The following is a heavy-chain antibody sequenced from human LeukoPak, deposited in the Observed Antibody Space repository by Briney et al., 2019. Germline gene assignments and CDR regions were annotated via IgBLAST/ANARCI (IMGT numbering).Heavy chain of an antibody. CDR2: LNWNGGST. CDR3: ARSMDSGYDSFDY. Sequence: LSGGSLRLPCAASGFTFEDYGMTWVRQAPGKGLEWVAGLNWNGGSTSYADSVKGRFTISRDNAKNSLYLQMNSLRAEDTAFYFCARSMDSGYDSFDYWGQGTLVTVSS. V-gene: IGHV3-20*04. CDR1: GFTFEDYG. D-gene: IGHD5-12*01. J-gene: IGHJ4*02.